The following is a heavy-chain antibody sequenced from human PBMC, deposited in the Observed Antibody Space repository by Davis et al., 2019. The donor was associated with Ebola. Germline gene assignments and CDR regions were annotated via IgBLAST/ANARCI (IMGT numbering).Heavy chain of an antibody. CDR1: VCTFSSYA. CDR3: ARVKVGATKAGYYYGMDV. Sequence: SVTVSCKASVCTFSSYAIIWVRQAPGQGLEWMGGIIPIFGTANYAQKFQGRVTITADESTSTAYMELSSLRSEDTAVYYCARVKVGATKAGYYYGMDVWGQGTTVTVSS. CDR2: IIPIFGTA. J-gene: IGHJ6*02. V-gene: IGHV1-69*13. D-gene: IGHD1-26*01.